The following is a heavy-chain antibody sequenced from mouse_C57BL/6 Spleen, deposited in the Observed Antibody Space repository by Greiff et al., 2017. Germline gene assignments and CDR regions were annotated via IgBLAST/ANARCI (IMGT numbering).Heavy chain of an antibody. CDR3: ARRGLRSYYFDY. CDR1: GYTFTSYG. D-gene: IGHD1-1*01. J-gene: IGHJ2*01. Sequence: VKLVESGAELARPGASVKLSCKASGYTFTSYGISWVKQTTGQGLEWIGEIYPRSGNTYYNEKFKGKATLTADKSSSTAYMELRSLTSEDSAVYFCARRGLRSYYFDYWGQGTTLTVSS. V-gene: IGHV1-81*01. CDR2: IYPRSGNT.